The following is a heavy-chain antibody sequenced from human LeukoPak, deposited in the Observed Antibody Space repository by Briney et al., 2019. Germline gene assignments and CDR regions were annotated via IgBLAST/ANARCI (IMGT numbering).Heavy chain of an antibody. CDR1: GYTFISYD. V-gene: IGHV1-8*01. D-gene: IGHD5-24*01. CDR2: MNPNSGNT. Sequence: GASVKVSCKASGYTFISYDINWVRQATGQGLEWMGWMNPNSGNTGYAQKFQGRVTMTRNTSISTAYMELSSLRSEDTAVYYCARARSRDGYNSRPSPIDHWGQGTLVTVSS. CDR3: ARARSRDGYNSRPSPIDH. J-gene: IGHJ4*02.